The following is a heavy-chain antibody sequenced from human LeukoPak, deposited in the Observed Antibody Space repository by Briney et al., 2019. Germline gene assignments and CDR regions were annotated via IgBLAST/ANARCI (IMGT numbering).Heavy chain of an antibody. CDR3: ARDLLVGYCSSTSCFNFDY. J-gene: IGHJ4*02. CDR2: INPSGGST. Sequence: GASVKVSCKASGYTFTSYYMHWVRQAPGQGREWMGIINPSGGSTSYAQKFQGRVTMTRDTSTSTVYMELSSLRSEDTAVYYCARDLLVGYCSSTSCFNFDYWGQGTLVTVSS. V-gene: IGHV1-46*01. CDR1: GYTFTSYY. D-gene: IGHD2-2*01.